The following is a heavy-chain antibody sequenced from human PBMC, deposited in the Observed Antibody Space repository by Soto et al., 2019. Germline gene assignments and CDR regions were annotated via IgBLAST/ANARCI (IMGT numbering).Heavy chain of an antibody. Sequence: EVQLLQSGAEVKNPGESLRISCKGAGYNFTSYWIIWVRQMPGKGLEWMGNIDPTDSFTNYSQSFQGHVTISTDKSMSTAYLQWGTLKASDTARYYWARRGYDFWSVLYVWGQGTMVTISS. V-gene: IGHV5-10-1*03. D-gene: IGHD3-3*01. J-gene: IGHJ6*02. CDR1: GYNFTSYW. CDR2: IDPTDSFT. CDR3: ARRGYDFWSVLYV.